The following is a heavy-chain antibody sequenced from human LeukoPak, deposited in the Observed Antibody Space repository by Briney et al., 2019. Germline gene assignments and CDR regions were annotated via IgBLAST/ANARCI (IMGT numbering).Heavy chain of an antibody. J-gene: IGHJ3*02. CDR2: IYPGDSDT. CDR1: GYSFTSYW. V-gene: IGHV5-51*01. Sequence: GESLQISCQGSGYSFTSYWIGWVRQMPGKGLEWMGIIYPGDSDTRYSPSFQGQATISADKSISTAYLQWSSLKASDTAMYYCARTSKYYDFWSGYYENDAFDIWGQGTMVTVSS. CDR3: ARTSKYYDFWSGYYENDAFDI. D-gene: IGHD3-3*01.